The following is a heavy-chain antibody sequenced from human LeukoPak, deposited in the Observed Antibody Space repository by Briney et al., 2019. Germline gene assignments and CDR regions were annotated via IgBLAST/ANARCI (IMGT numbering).Heavy chain of an antibody. CDR3: ARVYYDYASDYYYYMDV. Sequence: ASVKVSCKASGYTFTGYYMHWVRQAPGQGLEWMGWISAYNGNTNYAQKLQGRVTMTTDTSTSTAYMELRSLRSDDTAVYYCARVYYDYASDYYYYMDVWGKGTTVTVSS. CDR1: GYTFTGYY. V-gene: IGHV1-18*04. CDR2: ISAYNGNT. J-gene: IGHJ6*03. D-gene: IGHD3-16*01.